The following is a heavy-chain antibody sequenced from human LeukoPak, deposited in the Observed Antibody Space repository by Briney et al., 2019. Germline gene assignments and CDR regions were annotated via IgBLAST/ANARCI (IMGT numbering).Heavy chain of an antibody. CDR1: GFTFKTYS. Sequence: GGSLRLSCAASGFTFKTYSMNWVRQAPGKGLEWLSYISSSSSSIYYADSVKGRFTISRDNAKNSLYLQMSSLRAEDTAVYYCARANDILTGPNWFDPWGQGTLVTVSS. D-gene: IGHD3-9*01. V-gene: IGHV3-48*01. CDR2: ISSSSSSI. J-gene: IGHJ5*02. CDR3: ARANDILTGPNWFDP.